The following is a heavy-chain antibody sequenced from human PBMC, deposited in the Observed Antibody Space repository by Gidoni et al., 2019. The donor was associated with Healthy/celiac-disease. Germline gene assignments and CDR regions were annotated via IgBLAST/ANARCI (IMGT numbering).Heavy chain of an antibody. CDR2: ISYDGSNK. V-gene: IGHV3-30*18. CDR3: AKDLSPGGAAADY. D-gene: IGHD6-13*01. CDR1: GFTFSSYG. Sequence: QVQLVESGGGVVQPGRSLRLSCAASGFTFSSYGMHWVRQAPGKGLEWVAVISYDGSNKYYADSVKGRFTISRDNSKNTLYLQMNSLRAEDTAVYYCAKDLSPGGAAADYWGQGTLVTVSS. J-gene: IGHJ4*02.